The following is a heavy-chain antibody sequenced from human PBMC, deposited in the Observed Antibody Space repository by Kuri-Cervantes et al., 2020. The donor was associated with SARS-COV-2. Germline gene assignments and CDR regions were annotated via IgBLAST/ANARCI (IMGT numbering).Heavy chain of an antibody. J-gene: IGHJ6*04. Sequence: SQTLSLTCAVYGGSFSDNHWTWVRQPPGKGLECIGTIYYGGSTYYNPSLKSRITISVDTSKNQFSLRLSSVTAADTAVYYCARHATGYSSSSYLGYYAMDVWSKGTTVTVSS. CDR2: IYYGGST. CDR1: GGSFSDNH. D-gene: IGHD6-13*01. CDR3: ARHATGYSSSSYLGYYAMDV. V-gene: IGHV4-34*01.